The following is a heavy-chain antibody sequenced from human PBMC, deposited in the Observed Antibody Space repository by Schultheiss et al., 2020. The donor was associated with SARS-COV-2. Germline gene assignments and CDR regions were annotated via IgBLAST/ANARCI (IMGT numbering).Heavy chain of an antibody. D-gene: IGHD2-2*01. CDR3: ARDVCSSTSCYGGFPNYYYMDV. CDR1: GGSISSYY. CDR2: INHSGST. J-gene: IGHJ6*03. Sequence: SETLSLTCTVSGGSISSYYWSWIRQPPGKGLEWIGEINHSGSTNYNPSLKSRVTISVDTSKNQFSLKLSSVTAADTAVYYCARDVCSSTSCYGGFPNYYYMDVWGKGTTVT. V-gene: IGHV4-34*09.